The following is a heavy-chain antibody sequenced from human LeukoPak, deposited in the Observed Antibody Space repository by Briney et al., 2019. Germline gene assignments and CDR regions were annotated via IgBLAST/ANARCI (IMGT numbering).Heavy chain of an antibody. CDR1: GGSISSYY. V-gene: IGHV4-4*07. CDR3: ARSSRYNSAWFLY. D-gene: IGHD6-19*01. Sequence: SETLSLTCTVSGGSISSYYWSWIRQPAGKGLEWIGRFYISGSTNYNPSLKSRVTISLDTSKMQFSLKLTSVTAPDTAVYYCARSSRYNSAWFLYWGRGTLVTVSS. J-gene: IGHJ4*02. CDR2: FYISGST.